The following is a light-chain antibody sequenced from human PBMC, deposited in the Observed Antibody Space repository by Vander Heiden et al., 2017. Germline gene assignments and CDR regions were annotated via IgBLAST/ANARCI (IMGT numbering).Light chain of an antibody. CDR3: QQTYSVPLT. J-gene: IGKJ4*01. Sequence: DIQMTQSPSSLSASVGDRVTITCRASQSISRYLIWHQQKPGKAPNLLIFVASSLQSGVPSRFSGGGSGTDFTLTISSLQPEDFATYYCQQTYSVPLTFGGGTKVEIK. V-gene: IGKV1-39*01. CDR1: QSISRY. CDR2: VAS.